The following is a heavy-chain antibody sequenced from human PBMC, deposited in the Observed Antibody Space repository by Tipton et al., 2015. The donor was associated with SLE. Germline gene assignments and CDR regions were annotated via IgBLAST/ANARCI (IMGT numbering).Heavy chain of an antibody. V-gene: IGHV4-59*11. Sequence: LRLSCTVSGGSISSHYWSWIRRPPGKALEWIAYINYSGSTNYNPSLKSRVTMSVDTSKNQFSLKLSFVTPADTAVYYCARGSTTWMFWGQGKLVTVSS. D-gene: IGHD1-1*01. CDR1: GGSISSHY. CDR2: INYSGST. CDR3: ARGSTTWMF. J-gene: IGHJ4*02.